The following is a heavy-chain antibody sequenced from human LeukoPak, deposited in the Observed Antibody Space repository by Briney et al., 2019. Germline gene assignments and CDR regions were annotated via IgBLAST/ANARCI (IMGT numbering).Heavy chain of an antibody. CDR1: GGSVSSGSYY. CDR3: ARDYGDYGNDY. D-gene: IGHD4-17*01. J-gene: IGHJ4*02. CDR2: IYYRGST. V-gene: IGHV4-61*01. Sequence: SETLSLTCTVSGGSVSSGSYYWSWIRQPPGKGLEWIGYIYYRGSTNYNPSLKSRVTISVDTSKNQFSLKLSSVTAADTAIYYCARDYGDYGNDYWGQGILVIVSS.